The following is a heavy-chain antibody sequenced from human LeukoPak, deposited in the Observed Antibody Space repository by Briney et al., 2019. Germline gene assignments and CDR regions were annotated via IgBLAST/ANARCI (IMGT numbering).Heavy chain of an antibody. CDR1: GYSFSSYW. V-gene: IGHV1-18*04. Sequence: KISCKGSGYSFSSYWIAWVRQMPGKGLEWMGWIRAYNGKTNYAQKLQGSVTMTTHTSTSTAYMELRSLRSDDTAVYYCARSGVGYYYDSSGYYPLDSWGQGTLVTVSS. J-gene: IGHJ4*02. CDR3: ARSGVGYYYDSSGYYPLDS. CDR2: IRAYNGKT. D-gene: IGHD3-22*01.